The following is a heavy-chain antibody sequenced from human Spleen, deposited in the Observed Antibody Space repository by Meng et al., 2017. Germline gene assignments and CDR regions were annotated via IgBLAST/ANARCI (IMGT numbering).Heavy chain of an antibody. J-gene: IGHJ5*02. Sequence: VQLQESVPGRVNACWTLSLTCAVSGGSIRSSNWWRWVRQPPGKGLEWIGEIYHSGSTNYNPSLKSRVTISLDKSKNQFSLKLSSVTAADTAVYYCARIPDYDTSASWGQGTLVTVSS. CDR2: IYHSGST. CDR1: GGSIRSSNW. D-gene: IGHD3-22*01. V-gene: IGHV4-4*02. CDR3: ARIPDYDTSAS.